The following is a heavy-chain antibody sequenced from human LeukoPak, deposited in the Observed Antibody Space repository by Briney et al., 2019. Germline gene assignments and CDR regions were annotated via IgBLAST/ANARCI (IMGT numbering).Heavy chain of an antibody. V-gene: IGHV1-69*01. CDR2: IIPIFGTA. J-gene: IGHJ4*02. CDR1: GGTFSSYA. Sequence: SVKVSCKASGGTFSSYAISWVRQAPGQGLEWMGGIIPIFGTANYAQKFQGRVTITADESTSTAYMELSSLRSEDTAVYYCARDGYYDSSGYPAPFDYWGQGTLVTVSS. CDR3: ARDGYYDSSGYPAPFDY. D-gene: IGHD3-22*01.